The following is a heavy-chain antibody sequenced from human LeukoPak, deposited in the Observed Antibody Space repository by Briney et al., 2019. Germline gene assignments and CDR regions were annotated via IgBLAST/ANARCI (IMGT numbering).Heavy chain of an antibody. V-gene: IGHV4-39*07. D-gene: IGHD3-10*01. CDR2: IYYSGST. Sequence: PSETLSLTCTVSGGSISSSSYYWGWIRQPPGKGLEWIGSIYYSGSTYYNPSLKSRVTISVDTSKNQFSLKLSSVTVADTAVYYCARDGYRYYYGSGSSNWFDPWGQGTLVTVSS. CDR3: ARDGYRYYYGSGSSNWFDP. J-gene: IGHJ5*02. CDR1: GGSISSSSYY.